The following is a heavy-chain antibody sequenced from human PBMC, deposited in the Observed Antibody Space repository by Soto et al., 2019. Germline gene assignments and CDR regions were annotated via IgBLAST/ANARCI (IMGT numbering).Heavy chain of an antibody. J-gene: IGHJ4*02. V-gene: IGHV3-30-3*01. Sequence: GGSLRLSCAASGFTFSSYAMHWVRQAPGKGLEWVAVISYDGSNKYYADSVKGRFTISRDNSKNTLYLQMNSLRAEDTAVYYCARGGDIVVVPAAKVDYWGQGTLVTVSS. D-gene: IGHD2-2*01. CDR1: GFTFSSYA. CDR2: ISYDGSNK. CDR3: ARGGDIVVVPAAKVDY.